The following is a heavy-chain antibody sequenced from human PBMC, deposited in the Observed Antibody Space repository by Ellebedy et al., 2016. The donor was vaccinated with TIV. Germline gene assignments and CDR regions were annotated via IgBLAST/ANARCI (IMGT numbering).Heavy chain of an antibody. J-gene: IGHJ2*01. V-gene: IGHV1-69*04. Sequence: ASVKVSCKASGGTFSSYAISWVRQAPGQRLEWMGRIIPILGIANYAQKFQGRVTITADKSTSTAYMELSSLRSEDTAVYYCARDSHKRQQLVIWYFDLWGRGTLVTVSS. CDR3: ARDSHKRQQLVIWYFDL. D-gene: IGHD6-13*01. CDR1: GGTFSSYA. CDR2: IIPILGIA.